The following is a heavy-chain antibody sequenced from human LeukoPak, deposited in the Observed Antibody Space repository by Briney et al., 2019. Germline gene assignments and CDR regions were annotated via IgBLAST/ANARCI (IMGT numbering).Heavy chain of an antibody. D-gene: IGHD3-9*01. CDR3: ARRTILTGSDY. Sequence: SETLSLTCAVYGGSFSGYYWSWIRQPPGKGLEWIGEINHSGSTNYNPSPKSRVTISVDTSKNQFSLKLSSVTAADTAVYYCARRTILTGSDYWGQGTLVTVSS. CDR1: GGSFSGYY. V-gene: IGHV4-34*01. J-gene: IGHJ4*02. CDR2: INHSGST.